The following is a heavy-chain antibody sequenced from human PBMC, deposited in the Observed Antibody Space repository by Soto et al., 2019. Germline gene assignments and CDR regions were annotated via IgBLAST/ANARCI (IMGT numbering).Heavy chain of an antibody. D-gene: IGHD3-3*01. CDR2: SGSGGIR. CDR3: AKVSIFGVVITTPFDY. Sequence: GGSLRLSCAASGFTFSSYAMSWVRQAPGKGLEWVSVSGSGGIRHYADSVKGRFPISRDNSRNTMYLQLNSLRAEDTAVYYCAKVSIFGVVITTPFDYWGQGTLVTVSS. CDR1: GFTFSSYA. V-gene: IGHV3-23*01. J-gene: IGHJ4*02.